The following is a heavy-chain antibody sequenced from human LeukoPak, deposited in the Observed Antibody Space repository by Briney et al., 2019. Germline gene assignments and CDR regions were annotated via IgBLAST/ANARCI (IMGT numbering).Heavy chain of an antibody. CDR2: ISGCGGST. D-gene: IGHD6-13*01. V-gene: IGHV3-23*01. CDR1: GFTFSSYA. CDR3: VSSRGSSWEYFDY. Sequence: GGSLRLSCAASGFTFSSYAMSWVRQAPGKGLEWVSAISGCGGSTYYADSVKGRFTISRDNSKNTLYLQMNSLRAEDTAVYYCVSSRGSSWEYFDYWGQGTLVTVSS. J-gene: IGHJ4*02.